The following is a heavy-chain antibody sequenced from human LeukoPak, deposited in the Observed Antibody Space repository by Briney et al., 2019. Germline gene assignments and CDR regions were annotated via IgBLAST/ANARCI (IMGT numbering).Heavy chain of an antibody. V-gene: IGHV4-4*07. CDR2: IYTSGST. Sequence: PSETLSLTCTVSGGFISSYYWSWLRQPAGKGLEWIGRIYTSGSTNYKPSLKSRVTMSVDTSKNQFSLKLSSVTAADTAVYYCARDSVVVVPAARWNWFDPWGQGTLVTVSS. CDR1: GGFISSYY. J-gene: IGHJ5*02. CDR3: ARDSVVVVPAARWNWFDP. D-gene: IGHD2-2*01.